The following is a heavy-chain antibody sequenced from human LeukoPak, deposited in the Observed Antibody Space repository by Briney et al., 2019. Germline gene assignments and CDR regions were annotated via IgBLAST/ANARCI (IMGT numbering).Heavy chain of an antibody. Sequence: ASVKVPCKASGYTLTVYYMHWVRQPPGQGLEWMGLINPSGGSTSYAQKFQGRVTMTRDMSTRTVYMELSSRRSEDTAVYYCARQSGSYSLGAFDIWGQGTMVTVSS. CDR2: INPSGGST. CDR3: ARQSGSYSLGAFDI. D-gene: IGHD1-26*01. CDR1: GYTLTVYY. V-gene: IGHV1-46*01. J-gene: IGHJ3*02.